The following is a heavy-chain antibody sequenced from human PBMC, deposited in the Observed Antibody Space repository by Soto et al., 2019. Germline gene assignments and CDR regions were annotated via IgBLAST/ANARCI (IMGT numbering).Heavy chain of an antibody. J-gene: IGHJ6*02. V-gene: IGHV1-18*04. CDR3: ARVKQQLAYYYYYYGMDV. Sequence: GASVKVSCKASGYTFTSYGISWVRQAPGQELEWMGWISAYNGNTNYAQKLQGRVTMTTDTSTSTAYMELRSLRSDDTAVYYCARVKQQLAYYYYYYGMDVWGQGTTVTVSS. CDR1: GYTFTSYG. CDR2: ISAYNGNT. D-gene: IGHD6-13*01.